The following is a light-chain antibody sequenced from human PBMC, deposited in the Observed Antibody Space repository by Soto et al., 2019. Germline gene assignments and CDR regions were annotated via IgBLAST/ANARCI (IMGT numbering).Light chain of an antibody. CDR2: GAS. CDR3: QQYNNWPPIT. CDR1: QGIRTF. V-gene: IGKV3-15*01. J-gene: IGKJ1*01. Sequence: EIVLTQSPATLSLSPGERATLSCRASQGIRTFLAWYQQKIGQAPRLLIHGASNRATGIPARFSGSGSGTEFTLTISSLQSEDFAVYYCQQYNNWPPITFGQGTKVDIK.